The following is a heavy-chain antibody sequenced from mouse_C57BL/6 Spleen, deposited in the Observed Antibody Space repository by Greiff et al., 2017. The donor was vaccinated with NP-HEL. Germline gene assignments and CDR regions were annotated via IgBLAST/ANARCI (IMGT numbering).Heavy chain of an antibody. CDR2: ISSGGSYT. Sequence: EVMLVESGGDLVKPGGSLKLSCAASGFTFSSYGMSWVRQTPDKRLEWVATISSGGSYTYYPDSVKGRFTISRDNAKNTLYLQMSSLKSEDTAMYYCARASLGLPSDYFDYWGQGTTLTVSS. CDR3: ARASLGLPSDYFDY. J-gene: IGHJ2*01. V-gene: IGHV5-6*01. D-gene: IGHD4-1*01. CDR1: GFTFSSYG.